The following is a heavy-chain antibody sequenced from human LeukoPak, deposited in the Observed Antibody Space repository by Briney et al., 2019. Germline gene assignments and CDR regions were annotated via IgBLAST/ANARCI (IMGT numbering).Heavy chain of an antibody. CDR3: ARLPKRYCSSTSCAGGGY. J-gene: IGHJ4*02. V-gene: IGHV3-30*04. CDR2: ISYDGSNK. Sequence: GGSLRLSCAASGFTFSSYAMHWVRQAPGKGLEWVAVISYDGSNKYYADSVKGRSTISRDNAKNSLYLQMNSLRAEDTAVYYCARLPKRYCSSTSCAGGGYWGQGTLVTVSS. CDR1: GFTFSSYA. D-gene: IGHD2-2*01.